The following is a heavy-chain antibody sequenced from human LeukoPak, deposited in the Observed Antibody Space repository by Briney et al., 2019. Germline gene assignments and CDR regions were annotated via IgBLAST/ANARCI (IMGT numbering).Heavy chain of an antibody. Sequence: GVSLRLSCAASGFTFSADSMNWDRQAPGKGLEWISYIGISSGNTKYADSVKGRFTISGDKAKNSLYLQMNSLRVADTAVYYCARDYKYAFDNWGQGTLVTVSS. V-gene: IGHV3-48*01. CDR2: IGISSGNT. CDR1: GFTFSADS. D-gene: IGHD5-24*01. CDR3: ARDYKYAFDN. J-gene: IGHJ4*02.